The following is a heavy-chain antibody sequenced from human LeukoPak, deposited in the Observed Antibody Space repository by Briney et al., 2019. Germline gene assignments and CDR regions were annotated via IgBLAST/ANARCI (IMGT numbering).Heavy chain of an antibody. D-gene: IGHD6-19*01. Sequence: GGSLRLSCAASGFTFSNYWMHWVRQAPGKGLEWVSFISFDGSNHYYADSVKGRFTISRDNSKSMLYLQMNSLRPEDTAVYFYARPVREQWLYDAFDIWGQGTMVTVSS. CDR3: ARPVREQWLYDAFDI. J-gene: IGHJ3*02. CDR1: GFTFSNYW. CDR2: ISFDGSNH. V-gene: IGHV3-30*03.